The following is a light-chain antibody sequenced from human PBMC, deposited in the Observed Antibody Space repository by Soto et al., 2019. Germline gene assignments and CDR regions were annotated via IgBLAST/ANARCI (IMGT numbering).Light chain of an antibody. J-gene: IGKJ1*01. CDR3: QQYGSSPRT. CDR1: QTVSTNY. V-gene: IGKV3-20*01. CDR2: GAS. Sequence: EVVLTQSPGTLSLSPGARATLSCRASQTVSTNYLAWYQQKPGQAPRVXSYGASKRATGIPDRFSGSGSGTEFTLTISRLQPEDFEVYCCQQYGSSPRTFGQGTKVDIK.